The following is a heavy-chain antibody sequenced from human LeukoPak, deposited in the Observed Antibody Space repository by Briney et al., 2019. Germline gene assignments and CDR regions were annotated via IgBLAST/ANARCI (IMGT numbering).Heavy chain of an antibody. CDR3: AREYGSGSYYKGPFDY. CDR1: GYSFTAFY. D-gene: IGHD3-10*01. J-gene: IGHJ4*02. CDR2: IHPRRGDT. Sequence: ASVKVSCKTSGYSFTAFYIHWVRQAPGQGLEWMGWIHPRRGDTNYAQKFQGRVTMTRDTSISTAYLDLSSLRSDDTAVYYCAREYGSGSYYKGPFDYWGQGTLVTVSS. V-gene: IGHV1-2*02.